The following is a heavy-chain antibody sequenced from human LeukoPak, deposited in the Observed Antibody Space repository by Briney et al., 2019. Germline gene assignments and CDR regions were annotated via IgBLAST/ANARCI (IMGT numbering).Heavy chain of an antibody. CDR2: IYYSGST. V-gene: IGHV4-59*01. J-gene: IGHJ4*02. CDR3: AREYCSGGSCYFGY. D-gene: IGHD2-15*01. Sequence: NPSETLSLTCTASGGSISSYYWSWIRQPPGKGLEWIGYIYYSGSTNYNPSLKSRVTISVDTSKNQFSLKLSSVTAADTAVYYCAREYCSGGSCYFGYWGQGTLVTVSS. CDR1: GGSISSYY.